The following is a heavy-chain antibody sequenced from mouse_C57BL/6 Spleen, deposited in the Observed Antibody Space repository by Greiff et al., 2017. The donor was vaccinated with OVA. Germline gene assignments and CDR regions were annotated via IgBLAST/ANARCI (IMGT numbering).Heavy chain of an antibody. D-gene: IGHD3-3*01. Sequence: VQLQQSGPELVKPGASVKISCKASGYAFSSSWMNWVKQRPGKGLEWIGRIYPGDGDTNYNGKFKGKATLTADKSSSTAYMQLSSLTSEDSAVYFCAREGSHYYAMDYWGQGTSVTVSS. V-gene: IGHV1-82*01. CDR1: GYAFSSSW. J-gene: IGHJ4*01. CDR2: IYPGDGDT. CDR3: AREGSHYYAMDY.